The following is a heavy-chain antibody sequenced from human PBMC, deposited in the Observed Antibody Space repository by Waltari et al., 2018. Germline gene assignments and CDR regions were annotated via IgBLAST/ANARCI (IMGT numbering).Heavy chain of an antibody. J-gene: IGHJ3*02. D-gene: IGHD1-7*01. V-gene: IGHV4-59*01. CDR2: VQSSGST. CDR3: ARALWRVGTRGDFFDI. Sequence: QVQLRESGPGLVKSSETLSLTCSVSGDSLGTNYWSWIRQSPGKGLEWIGYVQSSGSTDYNPSVSGRVTRSADASKNQFSLTLKSLTAADTATYFCARALWRVGTRGDFFDIWGRGTTVTVS. CDR1: GDSLGTNY.